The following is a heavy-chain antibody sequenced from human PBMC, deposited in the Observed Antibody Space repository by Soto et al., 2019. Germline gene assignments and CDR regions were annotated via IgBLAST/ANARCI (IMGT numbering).Heavy chain of an antibody. CDR1: GFTFSSYW. CDR3: ARDLVGSCYYFDY. D-gene: IGHD1-26*01. J-gene: IGHJ4*02. CDR2: IKQDGSER. Sequence: GGSLRLSCAASGFTFSSYWMSWVRQAPGKGLEWVANIKQDGSERYYVDSVKGRFTISRDNAKNSLYLQMNSVRAEDTAVYYCARDLVGSCYYFDYWGQGTLVTVSS. V-gene: IGHV3-7*03.